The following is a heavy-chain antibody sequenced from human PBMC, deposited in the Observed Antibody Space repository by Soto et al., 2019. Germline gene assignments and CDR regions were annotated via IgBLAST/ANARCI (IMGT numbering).Heavy chain of an antibody. D-gene: IGHD5-18*01. V-gene: IGHV1-69*01. Sequence: QVQLVQSGAEVKKPGSSVKVSCKASGGTFSSYAISWVRQAPGPGLEWMGGIIPIFGTANYAQKFQGRVTITADESTSTAYMELSSLRSEDTAVYYCARDRGYTAMAINWFDPWGQGTLVTVSS. CDR2: IIPIFGTA. CDR1: GGTFSSYA. CDR3: ARDRGYTAMAINWFDP. J-gene: IGHJ5*02.